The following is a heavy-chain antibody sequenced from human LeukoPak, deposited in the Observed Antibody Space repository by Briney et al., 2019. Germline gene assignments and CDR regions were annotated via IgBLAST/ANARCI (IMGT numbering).Heavy chain of an antibody. CDR3: ARGGGYSSDYAFDI. CDR1: GGSITGDY. Sequence: PSETLSLTCTVSGGSITGDYWNWIRQPPGKELEWIAYMYYTGSANYNPSLQSRVTTSVDTSKNQFSLRLSAVTAVDTAVYYCARGGGYSSDYAFDIWGQGTMVTVSS. D-gene: IGHD6-25*01. J-gene: IGHJ3*02. CDR2: MYYTGSA. V-gene: IGHV4-59*08.